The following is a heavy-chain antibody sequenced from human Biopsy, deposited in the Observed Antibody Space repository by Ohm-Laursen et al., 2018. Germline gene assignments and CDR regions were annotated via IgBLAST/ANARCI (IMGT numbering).Heavy chain of an antibody. CDR2: IIPVFGLA. D-gene: IGHD4-17*01. CDR1: GYTFSNYG. Sequence: SVKVSCKTSGYTFSNYGIDWVRQAPGQGLEWMGGIIPVFGLATYAQRLQGRVSITADTSTNTAYMELSSLRSDDTAVYFCARGLPTEYGDYFSLDYWGQGTLVIVSS. V-gene: IGHV1-69*10. CDR3: ARGLPTEYGDYFSLDY. J-gene: IGHJ4*02.